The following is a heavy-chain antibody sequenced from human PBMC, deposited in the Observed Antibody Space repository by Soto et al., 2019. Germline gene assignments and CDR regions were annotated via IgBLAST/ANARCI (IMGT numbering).Heavy chain of an antibody. CDR2: ISGSGGST. V-gene: IGHV3-23*01. J-gene: IGHJ2*01. D-gene: IGHD2-21*01. Sequence: EVQLLESGGGLVQPGGSLRLSCAASGFTFSSYAMSWVRQAPGKGLEWVSAISGSGGSTYYADSVKGRFTISRDNSKNTLYLQMNSLRAEDTDVYNWAKDPYYWGSDYYRNYWYVDLWGRGTLVTVSS. CDR1: GFTFSSYA. CDR3: AKDPYYWGSDYYRNYWYVDL.